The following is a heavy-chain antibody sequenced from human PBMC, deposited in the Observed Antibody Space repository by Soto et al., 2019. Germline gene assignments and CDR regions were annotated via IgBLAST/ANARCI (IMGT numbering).Heavy chain of an antibody. D-gene: IGHD6-19*01. CDR2: IYYNGNP. CDR3: ARHDGFSSGWIFDY. Sequence: PSETLSLTCKVSPGSLRSYSWSWIRQPPWKCLDWIGYIYYNGNPSSNPSLNSRVTISVDTSKNQLSLKLKSVTAADTVVYYCARHDGFSSGWIFDYWGHGTLVTVSS. V-gene: IGHV4-59*04. CDR1: PGSLRSYS. J-gene: IGHJ4*01.